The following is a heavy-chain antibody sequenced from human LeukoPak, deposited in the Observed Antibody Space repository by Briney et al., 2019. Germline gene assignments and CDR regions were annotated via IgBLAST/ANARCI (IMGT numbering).Heavy chain of an antibody. J-gene: IGHJ6*03. V-gene: IGHV3-21*01. CDR2: ISSSSSYI. CDR1: GFTFSPYS. CDR3: ARSVLDYYYYMDV. D-gene: IGHD2-15*01. Sequence: KPGGSLRLSCAASGFTFSPYSMNWVRQAPGKGLEWVSSISSSSSYIYYADSVKGRFTISRDSAKNSLYLQMNSLRAEDTAVYYCARSVLDYYYYMDVWGKGTTVTVSS.